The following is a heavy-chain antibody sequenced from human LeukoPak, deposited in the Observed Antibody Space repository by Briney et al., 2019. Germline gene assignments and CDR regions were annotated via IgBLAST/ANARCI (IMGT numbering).Heavy chain of an antibody. Sequence: SVTVSCTASGGTFSSYAISWVRQAPGQGLEWMGGIIPIFGTANYAQKFQGRVTITADESTSTAYMELSSLGSEDTAVYYCARDQLNPTVVQYYYGMDVWGQGTTVTVSS. J-gene: IGHJ6*02. CDR2: IIPIFGTA. CDR3: ARDQLNPTVVQYYYGMDV. CDR1: GGTFSSYA. V-gene: IGHV1-69*13. D-gene: IGHD4-23*01.